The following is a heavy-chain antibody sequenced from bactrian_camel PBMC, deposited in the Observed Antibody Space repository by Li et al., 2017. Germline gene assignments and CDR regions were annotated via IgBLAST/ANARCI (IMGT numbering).Heavy chain of an antibody. V-gene: IGHV3S40*01. CDR2: INHRGDST. CDR3: TRAGNADNY. CDR1: GFTFNTRD. Sequence: VQLVESGGGLVQPGGSLILSCAGSGFTFNTRDMIWVRQAQGKGLEWVSTINHRGDSTYYADSVKGRFTISRDNAKNTVYLPLNSLQTEDMAMYYCTRAGNADNYLGQGPRSPSP. J-gene: IGHJ4*01.